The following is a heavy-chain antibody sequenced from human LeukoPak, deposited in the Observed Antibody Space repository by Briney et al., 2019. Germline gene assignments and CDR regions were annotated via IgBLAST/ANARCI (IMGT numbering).Heavy chain of an antibody. CDR2: IGTAGDT. D-gene: IGHD3-3*01. J-gene: IGHJ4*02. V-gene: IGHV3-13*01. Sequence: GGSLRLSCAASGFTFSSYDMHWVRQATGKGLEWVSAIGTAGDTYYPGSMKGRFTISRENAKNSLYLQMNSLRAGDTAVYYCARGSGDFWSGYYSFDYWGQGTLVTVSS. CDR3: ARGSGDFWSGYYSFDY. CDR1: GFTFSSYD.